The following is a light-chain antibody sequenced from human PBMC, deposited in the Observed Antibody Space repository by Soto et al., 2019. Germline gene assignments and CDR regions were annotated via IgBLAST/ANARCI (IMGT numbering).Light chain of an antibody. CDR1: QTLRNK. Sequence: IVLTQSPGTLSVSPGERVILSCRASQTLRNKLAWYQQKPGQAPRLLIYGGFTRATGIPARFSGSGSGTEFPLPINSLQSEDFAIYYCHQPNAWPLPFGPGTKLDL. CDR2: GGF. CDR3: HQPNAWPLP. J-gene: IGKJ3*01. V-gene: IGKV3-15*01.